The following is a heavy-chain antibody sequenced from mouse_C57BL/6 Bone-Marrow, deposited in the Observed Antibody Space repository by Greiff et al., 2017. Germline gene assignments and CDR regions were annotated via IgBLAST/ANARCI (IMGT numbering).Heavy chain of an antibody. CDR1: GYTYTDYN. CDR2: INPNNGGT. V-gene: IGHV1-22*01. D-gene: IGHD1-1*01. CDR3: ARRGKLRRYYYAMDY. J-gene: IGHJ4*01. Sequence: VQLQQSGPELVKPGASVKMSCKASGYTYTDYNMHWVKQSHGKSLEWIGYINPNNGGTSYNQKFKGKATLTVNKSSSTAYMELRSLTSEDSAVYYCARRGKLRRYYYAMDYWGQGTSVTVSS.